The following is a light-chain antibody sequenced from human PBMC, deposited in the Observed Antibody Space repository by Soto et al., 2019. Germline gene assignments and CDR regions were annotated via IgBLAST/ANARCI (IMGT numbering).Light chain of an antibody. CDR3: SSYATGFKGV. Sequence: QSFLTQPPSASGSPGQSITISCTGTSSDVGGYNYVSWYQQHPGKAPKVIIYEVNKRPSGVPDRFSGSKSGNTASLTVSGLQAEDEADYYCSSYATGFKGVFGTGTKVTVL. CDR1: SSDVGGYNY. CDR2: EVN. J-gene: IGLJ1*01. V-gene: IGLV2-8*01.